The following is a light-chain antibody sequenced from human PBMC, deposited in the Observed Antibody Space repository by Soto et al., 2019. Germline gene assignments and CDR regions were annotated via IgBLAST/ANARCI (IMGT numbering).Light chain of an antibody. Sequence: DIVMTQSPDSLAVSLGERATINCKSSQSVLYSSNNKNYLAWYQQKPGQPPKLLIYWASTRESGVPDRFSGSGSGTDFTLSISSLQAEDVAVYYCQQHYNIPPTLGQGTKLEIK. CDR1: QSVLYSSNNKNY. CDR2: WAS. V-gene: IGKV4-1*01. CDR3: QQHYNIPPT. J-gene: IGKJ2*01.